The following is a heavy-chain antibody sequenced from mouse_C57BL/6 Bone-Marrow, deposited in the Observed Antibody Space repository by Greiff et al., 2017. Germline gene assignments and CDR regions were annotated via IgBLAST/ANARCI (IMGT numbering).Heavy chain of an antibody. Sequence: VQLQQSGPVLVKPGPSVKISCKASVFTFTDYYMHWVKQSHGTSLEWIGLVYPSNSGTSFNQQLKGKATLTVEASSSPDYMERKSMTSEESAVYYCARERVYYEYDRLYYAMDYWGKGTSVTVSS. D-gene: IGHD2-4*01. V-gene: IGHV1-36*01. CDR2: VYPSNSGT. CDR1: VFTFTDYY. J-gene: IGHJ4*01. CDR3: ARERVYYEYDRLYYAMDY.